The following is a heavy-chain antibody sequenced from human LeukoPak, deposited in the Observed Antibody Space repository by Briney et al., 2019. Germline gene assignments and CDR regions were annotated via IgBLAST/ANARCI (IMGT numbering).Heavy chain of an antibody. CDR3: ASRLGYCSSTSCTDYYYYMDV. Sequence: GASVKVSCKASGYTFTSYGISWVRQAPGQGLEWMGGIIPIFGTANYAQKFQGRVTITADESTSTAYMELSSLRSEDTAVYYCASRLGYCSSTSCTDYYYYMDVWGKGTTVTVSS. V-gene: IGHV1-69*13. CDR1: GYTFTSYG. CDR2: IIPIFGTA. J-gene: IGHJ6*03. D-gene: IGHD2-2*01.